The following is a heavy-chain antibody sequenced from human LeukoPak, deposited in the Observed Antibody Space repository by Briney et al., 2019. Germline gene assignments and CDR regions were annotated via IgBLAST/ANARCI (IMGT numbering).Heavy chain of an antibody. V-gene: IGHV4-4*02. CDR3: ATRPDIAATGPGWFDP. Sequence: PSETLSLTCAVSGGSITSINWWSWFRQPPGKGLEWIGEIYQTGSTNYNSSLKSRVTISVDTSKNQFSLKLSSVTAADTAVYYCATRPDIAATGPGWFDPWGQGTLVTVSS. J-gene: IGHJ5*02. CDR1: GGSITSINW. CDR2: IYQTGST. D-gene: IGHD6-13*01.